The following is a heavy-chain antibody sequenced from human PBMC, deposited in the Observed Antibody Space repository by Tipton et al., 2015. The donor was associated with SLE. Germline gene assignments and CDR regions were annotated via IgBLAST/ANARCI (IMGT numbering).Heavy chain of an antibody. CDR1: GGSFSGYY. J-gene: IGHJ3*02. CDR2: TNHSGST. CDR3: ARGTVTAAFDI. D-gene: IGHD4-17*01. Sequence: TLSLTCAVYGGSFSGYYWSWIRQPPGKGLEWIGETNHSGSTNYNPPLKSRVTISVDTSKNQFSLKLSPVTAADTAVYYGARGTVTAAFDIWGQGTMVTVSS. V-gene: IGHV4-34*01.